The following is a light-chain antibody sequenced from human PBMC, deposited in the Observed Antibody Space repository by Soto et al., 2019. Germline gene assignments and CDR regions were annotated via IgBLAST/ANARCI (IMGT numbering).Light chain of an antibody. V-gene: IGKV3-20*01. Sequence: EIVMTQSPATLSVSQGERGTLSCRASQSVSSNLAWYQQKPGQAPRLLMYGASSRATGIPDRFSGSGSGTDFTLTTCRVEPEDFAVYFCQQYGSSPPTFGQGTKVDIK. CDR1: QSVSSN. CDR3: QQYGSSPPT. J-gene: IGKJ1*01. CDR2: GAS.